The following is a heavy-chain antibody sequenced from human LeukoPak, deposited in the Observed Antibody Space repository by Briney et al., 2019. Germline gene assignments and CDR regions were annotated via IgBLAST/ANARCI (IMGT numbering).Heavy chain of an antibody. CDR1: GFTFSSYS. Sequence: GGSLRLSCAASGFTFSSYSMNWVRQAPGKGLEWVSYISSSSSTIYYADSVKGRFTISRDNAKNSLYLQMNSLRAEDTAVYYCARDSRITMIVVVTSDFDYWGRGTLVTVSS. D-gene: IGHD3-22*01. J-gene: IGHJ4*02. CDR2: ISSSSSTI. CDR3: ARDSRITMIVVVTSDFDY. V-gene: IGHV3-48*04.